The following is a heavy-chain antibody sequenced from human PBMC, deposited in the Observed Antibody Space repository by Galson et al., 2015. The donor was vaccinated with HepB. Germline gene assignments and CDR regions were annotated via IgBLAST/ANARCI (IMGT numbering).Heavy chain of an antibody. J-gene: IGHJ4*02. Sequence: CAISGDSVSSNSAAWNWIRQSPSRGLEWLGRTYYRSKWYNDYAVSVKSRITINPDTSKNQFSLQLNSVTPEDTAVYYCARETRRSGGYRIDYWGQGTLVTVSS. D-gene: IGHD6-19*01. CDR2: TYYRSKWYN. CDR3: ARETRRSGGYRIDY. V-gene: IGHV6-1*01. CDR1: GDSVSSNSAA.